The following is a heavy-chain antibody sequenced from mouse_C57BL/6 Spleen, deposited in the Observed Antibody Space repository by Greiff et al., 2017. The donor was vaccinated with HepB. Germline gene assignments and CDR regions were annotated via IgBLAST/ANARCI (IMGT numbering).Heavy chain of an antibody. D-gene: IGHD2-4*01. CDR1: GYTFTSYW. Sequence: QVQLQQPGAELVKPGASVKLSCKASGYTFTSYWMHWVKQRPGQGLEWIGMIHPNSGSTNYNEKFKSKATLTVDKSSSTAYMQLSSLTSEDSAVYYCARNPSYDYDDAWFAYWGQGTLVTVSA. CDR3: ARNPSYDYDDAWFAY. CDR2: IHPNSGST. V-gene: IGHV1-64*01. J-gene: IGHJ3*01.